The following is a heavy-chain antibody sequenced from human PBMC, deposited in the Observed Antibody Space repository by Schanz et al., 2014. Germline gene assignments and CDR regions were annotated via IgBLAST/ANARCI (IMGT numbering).Heavy chain of an antibody. CDR3: TTYCDGGCAIDN. V-gene: IGHV3-15*01. CDR1: GFTFSDAW. D-gene: IGHD6-19*01. Sequence: VQLVESGGGLVQPGGSVRLSCAASGFTFSDAWMTWVRQAPGKGLEWVGRIKSKTDGGTTDYAAPVKGRFTISRDDSKNTLFLQMNSLKTEDTAVYYCTTYCDGGCAIDNWGQGALVTVSS. J-gene: IGHJ4*02. CDR2: IKSKTDGGTT.